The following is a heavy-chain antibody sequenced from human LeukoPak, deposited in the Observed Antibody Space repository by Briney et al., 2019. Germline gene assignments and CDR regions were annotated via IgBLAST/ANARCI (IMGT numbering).Heavy chain of an antibody. V-gene: IGHV3-33*01. CDR2: ICNDGSNK. D-gene: IGHD2-15*01. CDR3: ARAQCSGGSCYYYYGMDV. J-gene: IGHJ6*02. Sequence: GGSLRLSCAASGFTFSSYGMHWVRQAPGKGLEWVAVICNDGSNKYYADSVKGRFTISRDNSKNTLYLQMNSLRAEDTAVYYCARAQCSGGSCYYYYGMDVWGQGTTVTVSS. CDR1: GFTFSSYG.